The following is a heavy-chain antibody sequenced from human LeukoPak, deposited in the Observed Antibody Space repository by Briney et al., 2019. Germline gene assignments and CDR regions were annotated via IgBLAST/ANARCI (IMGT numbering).Heavy chain of an antibody. D-gene: IGHD3-22*01. CDR1: GFTFSSYA. V-gene: IGHV3-23*01. Sequence: GGSLRLSCAASGFTFSSYAMSWVRQAPGKGLEWVSAISGSGGSTYYADSVKGRFTISRDNSKNTLYLQMNSLRAEDTAVYYCAKAFSARGYYDSSGYYCFDYWGQGTLVTVSS. CDR3: AKAFSARGYYDSSGYYCFDY. CDR2: ISGSGGST. J-gene: IGHJ4*02.